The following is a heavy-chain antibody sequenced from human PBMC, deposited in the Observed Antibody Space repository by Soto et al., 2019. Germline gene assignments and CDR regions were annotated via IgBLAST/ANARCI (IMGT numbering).Heavy chain of an antibody. Sequence: GGSLRLSCAASGFTFSSYAMSWVRQAPGKGLEWVGRIKSKTDGGTTDYAAPVKGRFTISRDDSKNTLYLQMNSLKTEDTAVYYCITVYSSSWYGLTNYYYYYGMDVWGQGTTVTVSS. J-gene: IGHJ6*02. CDR3: ITVYSSSWYGLTNYYYYYGMDV. D-gene: IGHD6-13*01. V-gene: IGHV3-15*01. CDR2: IKSKTDGGTT. CDR1: GFTFSSYA.